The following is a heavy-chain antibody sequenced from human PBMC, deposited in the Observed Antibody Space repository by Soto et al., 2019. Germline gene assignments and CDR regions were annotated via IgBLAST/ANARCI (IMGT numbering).Heavy chain of an antibody. CDR1: GFTFSGYA. V-gene: IGHV3-23*01. J-gene: IGHJ4*02. CDR3: AKDLVWETVVGTSRYYFDS. CDR2: ISGSGGST. Sequence: GSLRLSCAASGFTFSGYAMTWVRQAPGKGLEWVSGISGSGGSTYYADSVKGRFAISRDNSKNTLYLQMNSLRAEDSAVYYCAKDLVWETVVGTSRYYFDSWGQGTLVTVSS. D-gene: IGHD2-15*01.